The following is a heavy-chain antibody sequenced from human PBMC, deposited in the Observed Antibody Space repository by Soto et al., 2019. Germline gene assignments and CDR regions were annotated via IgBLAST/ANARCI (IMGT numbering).Heavy chain of an antibody. CDR3: ARGRSGPSGYEDY. J-gene: IGHJ4*02. D-gene: IGHD5-12*01. CDR1: GGTFSSYT. V-gene: IGHV1-69*02. CDR2: IIPILGIA. Sequence: QVQLVQSGAAVKKPGSSVKVSCKASGGTFSSYTISWVRQAPGQGLEWMGRIIPILGIANYAQKFQGRVTITADKSTSTAYMELSSLRSEDTAVYYCARGRSGPSGYEDYWGQGTLVTVSS.